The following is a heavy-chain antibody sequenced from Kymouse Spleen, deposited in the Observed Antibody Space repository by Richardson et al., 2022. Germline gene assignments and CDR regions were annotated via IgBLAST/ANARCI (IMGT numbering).Heavy chain of an antibody. CDR1: GFTFDDYA. J-gene: IGHJ6*02. V-gene: IGHV3-9*01. CDR3: AKGYNWNYYYYYGMDV. Sequence: EVQLVESGGGLVQPGRSLRLSCAASGFTFDDYAMHWVRQAPGKGLEWVSGISWNSGSIGYADSVKGRFTISRDNAKNSLYLQMNSLRAEDTALYYCAKGYNWNYYYYYGMDVWGQGTTVTVSS. D-gene: IGHD1-20*01,IGHD1-7*01. CDR2: ISWNSGSI.